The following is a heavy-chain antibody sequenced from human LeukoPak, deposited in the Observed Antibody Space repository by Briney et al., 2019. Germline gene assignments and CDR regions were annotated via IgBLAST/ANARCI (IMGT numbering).Heavy chain of an antibody. V-gene: IGHV3-23*01. D-gene: IGHD2/OR15-2a*01. CDR3: AKGKFYHHDPVGYLEEDAFDM. CDR1: GFSFGSYA. Sequence: PGGSLRLSCVGSGFSFGSYAMTWVRQAPGKGLEWVSIISSAGGTTYYAESVKDRYTISRDNSRNTLFLQMYSLRAEDTALYHCAKGKFYHHDPVGYLEEDAFDMWGQGTMVTVSS. CDR2: ISSAGGTT. J-gene: IGHJ3*02.